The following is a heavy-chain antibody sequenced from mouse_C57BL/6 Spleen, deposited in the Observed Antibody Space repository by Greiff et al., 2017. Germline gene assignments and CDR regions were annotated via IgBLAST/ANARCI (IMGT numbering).Heavy chain of an antibody. D-gene: IGHD2-1*01. V-gene: IGHV1-15*01. CDR3: TRDGNYEAWFAY. CDR1: GYTFTDYE. CDR2: IDPETGGT. J-gene: IGHJ3*01. Sequence: VQLQQSGAELVRPGASVTLSCKASGYTFTDYEMHWVKQTPVHGLEWIGAIDPETGGTAYNQKFKGKAILTADKSSSTAYMELRSLTSEDSAVYYCTRDGNYEAWFAYWGKGTLVTVSA.